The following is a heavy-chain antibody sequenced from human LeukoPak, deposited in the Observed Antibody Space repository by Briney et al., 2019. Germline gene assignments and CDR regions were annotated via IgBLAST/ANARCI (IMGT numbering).Heavy chain of an antibody. D-gene: IGHD2-15*01. CDR3: ARKDRYGSGGSCYSWWFDP. CDR1: GGTFSSYA. J-gene: IGHJ5*02. V-gene: IGHV1-69*06. CDR2: IISIFGTA. Sequence: SVKVSCKASGGTFSSYAISWVRQAPGQGLEWMGGIISIFGTANYAQKFQGRVTITADKSTSTAYMELSSLRSEDAAVYYCARKDRYGSGGSCYSWWFDPWGQGTLVTVSS.